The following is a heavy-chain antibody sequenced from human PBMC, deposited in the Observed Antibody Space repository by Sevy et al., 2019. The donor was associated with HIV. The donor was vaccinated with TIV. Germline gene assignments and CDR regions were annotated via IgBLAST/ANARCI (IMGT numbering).Heavy chain of an antibody. CDR1: GFTFYNYA. CDR3: AGARYDSSGSFDAFDI. CDR2: IFRSGETT. V-gene: IGHV3-23*01. D-gene: IGHD3-22*01. J-gene: IGHJ3*02. Sequence: GGSLRLSCAASGFTFYNYAMNWVRQAPGKGLEWGSTIFRSGETTYYADSVKPRFTISRDNSKNTLYLQMNSLRTEDTALYYCAGARYDSSGSFDAFDIWGQGTMVTVSS.